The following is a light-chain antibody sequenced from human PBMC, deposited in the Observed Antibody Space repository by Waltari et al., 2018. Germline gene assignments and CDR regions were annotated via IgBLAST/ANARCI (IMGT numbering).Light chain of an antibody. CDR1: QSVSKY. Sequence: EVVLTQSPGTLSLSPGERATLSCRASQSVSKYLALYQQRPGQAPRLLIYAASTRATGVPDRFSGSGFGTDFSLTISRLEPEDIAVYFCQNHERLPATFGQGTRVEIK. CDR3: QNHERLPAT. V-gene: IGKV3-20*01. CDR2: AAS. J-gene: IGKJ1*01.